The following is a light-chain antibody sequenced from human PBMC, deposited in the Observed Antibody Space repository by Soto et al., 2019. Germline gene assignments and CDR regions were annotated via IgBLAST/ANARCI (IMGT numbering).Light chain of an antibody. Sequence: SYELTQPSSVSVSPGQTARITCSGDVLAKKYARWFQQKPGQAPVLVIYKDSERPSGIPERFSGSSSGTTVTLTISGAQVEDEADYYCYSAADNNLGVFGGGPKVTVL. CDR3: YSAADNNLGV. J-gene: IGLJ2*01. V-gene: IGLV3-27*01. CDR2: KDS. CDR1: VLAKKY.